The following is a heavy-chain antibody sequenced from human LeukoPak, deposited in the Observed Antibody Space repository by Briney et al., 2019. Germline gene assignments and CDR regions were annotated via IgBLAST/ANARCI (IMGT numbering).Heavy chain of an antibody. CDR2: IIPIFGTA. J-gene: IGHJ4*02. CDR1: GYTFTSYY. Sequence: SVKVSCKASGYTFTSYYMHWVRQAPGQGLEWMGGIIPIFGTANYAQKFQGRVTITTDESTSTAYMELSSLRSEDTAVYYCARVSGFRAMASAGYWGQGTLVTVSS. D-gene: IGHD5-18*01. V-gene: IGHV1-69*05. CDR3: ARVSGFRAMASAGY.